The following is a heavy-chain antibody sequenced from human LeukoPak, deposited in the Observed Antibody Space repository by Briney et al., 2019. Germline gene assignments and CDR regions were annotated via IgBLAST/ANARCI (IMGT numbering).Heavy chain of an antibody. Sequence: SETLSLTCAVYGGSFSGYYWSWIRQPPGKGLEWIGEINHSGSTNYNPSLKSRVTISVDTSKNQFSLKLSSVTAADTAVYYCARSDTAMVPLDYWGQGTLVTVSS. D-gene: IGHD5-18*01. CDR1: GGSFSGYY. J-gene: IGHJ4*02. CDR3: ARSDTAMVPLDY. CDR2: INHSGST. V-gene: IGHV4-34*01.